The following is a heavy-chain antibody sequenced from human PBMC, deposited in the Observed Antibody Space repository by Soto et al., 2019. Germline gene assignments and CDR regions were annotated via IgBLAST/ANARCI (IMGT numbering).Heavy chain of an antibody. CDR1: GYTFTSYG. V-gene: IGHV1-18*01. Sequence: QVQLVQSGAEVKKPGASVKVSCKASGYTFTSYGISWVRQAPGQGLEWMGWISAYNGNPNNAQKLQGRVTRTKDTATSTAYMDLRSLRSDATAVYDCARDGGGGYGADYCGQGTLVTFSS. CDR2: ISAYNGNP. CDR3: ARDGGGGYGADY. D-gene: IGHD3-10*01. J-gene: IGHJ4*02.